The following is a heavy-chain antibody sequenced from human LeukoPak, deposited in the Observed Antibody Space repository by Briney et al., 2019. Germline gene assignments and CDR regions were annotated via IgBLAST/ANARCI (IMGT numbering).Heavy chain of an antibody. V-gene: IGHV4-4*02. D-gene: IGHD3-10*01. J-gene: IGHJ4*02. CDR2: IFHSGTT. CDR3: ARAPGYYGSGSPYFDS. Sequence: SETLSLICAVSGASTSSDIWWSRVRQPPGKGLEWIGEIFHSGTTYYKPSLKSRVTISVDRSKNQFSLRLSSVAAADTAVYYCARAPGYYGSGSPYFDSWGQGTLVTVFS. CDR1: GASTSSDIW.